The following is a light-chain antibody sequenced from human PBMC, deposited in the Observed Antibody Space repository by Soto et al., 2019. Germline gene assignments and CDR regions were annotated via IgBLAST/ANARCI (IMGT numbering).Light chain of an antibody. CDR1: QSVSSY. V-gene: IGKV3-11*01. CDR2: DAS. CDR3: QQRSNWPPMYS. J-gene: IGKJ2*01. Sequence: EIVLTQSPATLSSSPGERATLSCRASQSVSSYLAWYQQQPGQAPRLLIYDASNRATGIPARFSGSGSWTDFTLTISSLEPEDFAVYYCQQRSNWPPMYSFGQGTKLEIK.